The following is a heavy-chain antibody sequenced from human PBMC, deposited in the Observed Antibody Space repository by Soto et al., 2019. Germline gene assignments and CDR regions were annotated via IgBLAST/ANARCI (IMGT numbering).Heavy chain of an antibody. J-gene: IGHJ4*02. Sequence: QVQLVQSGAEVKKPGSSVKVSCKASGGTFSSYAISWVRQAPGQGLEWMGGIIPIFGTANYAQKFQGRVTITADESTSTAYMELSSMRSEDTAVYYCATTGDGYGNSAKADYWGQGTLVTVSS. D-gene: IGHD5-12*01. CDR3: ATTGDGYGNSAKADY. CDR1: GGTFSSYA. V-gene: IGHV1-69*01. CDR2: IIPIFGTA.